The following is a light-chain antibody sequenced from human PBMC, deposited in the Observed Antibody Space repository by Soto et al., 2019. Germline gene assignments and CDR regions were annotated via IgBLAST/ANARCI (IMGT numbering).Light chain of an antibody. CDR3: QSYDSSLSAYV. V-gene: IGLV2-14*01. Sequence: QSALTQPASVSGSPGQSITISCTGTNSDVGGYKYVSWYQQYPGKAPKLMIYEVINRPSGVSNRFSGSKSGDTASLTISGLQAEDEADYYCQSYDSSLSAYVFGTGTKVTVL. CDR1: NSDVGGYKY. J-gene: IGLJ1*01. CDR2: EVI.